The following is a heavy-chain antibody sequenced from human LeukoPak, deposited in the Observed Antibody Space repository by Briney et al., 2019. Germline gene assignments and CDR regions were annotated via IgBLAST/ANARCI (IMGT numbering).Heavy chain of an antibody. Sequence: NPGGSLRLSCAASGFTFSDYYMSWIRQAPGKGLEWVSYISSSGSTIYYADSVKGRFTISRDNAKNSLYLQMNSLRAEDTAVYYCAKDPDSCSSTSCYLFDYWGQGTLVTVSS. J-gene: IGHJ4*02. V-gene: IGHV3-11*01. CDR1: GFTFSDYY. D-gene: IGHD2-2*01. CDR2: ISSSGSTI. CDR3: AKDPDSCSSTSCYLFDY.